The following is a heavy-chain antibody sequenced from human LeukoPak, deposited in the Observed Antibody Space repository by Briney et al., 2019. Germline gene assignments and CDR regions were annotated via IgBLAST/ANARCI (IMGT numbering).Heavy chain of an antibody. J-gene: IGHJ4*02. D-gene: IGHD3-10*01. V-gene: IGHV3-48*03. CDR2: ISSSGSTI. Sequence: GGSLRLSCAASGFTFSKMNWVRQAPGKGLEWVSYISSSGSTIYYADSVKGRFTISRDNAKNSLYLQMNSLRAEDTAVYYCAKDTYGSGSYYNWGQGTLVTVSS. CDR3: AKDTYGSGSYYN. CDR1: GFTFSK.